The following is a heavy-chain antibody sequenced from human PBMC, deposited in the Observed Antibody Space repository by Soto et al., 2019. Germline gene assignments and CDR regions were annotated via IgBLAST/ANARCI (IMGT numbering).Heavy chain of an antibody. Sequence: EVQLVESGGGLVQPGGSLRLSCAAAGFSFSDYWMTWVRQPPGKGLAWVANIKQDGSEKYYADSVKGRFTISRDNAKSSLYLQMNSLRAEDTAVYYCARSRAGRTAASYYDYMDVWGKGTTVTVSS. CDR3: ARSRAGRTAASYYDYMDV. CDR1: GFSFSDYW. CDR2: IKQDGSEK. V-gene: IGHV3-7*01. J-gene: IGHJ6*03. D-gene: IGHD2-2*01.